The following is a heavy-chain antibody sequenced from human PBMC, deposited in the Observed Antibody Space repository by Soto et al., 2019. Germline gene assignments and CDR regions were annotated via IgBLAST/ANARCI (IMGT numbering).Heavy chain of an antibody. Sequence: QVQLVESGGGVVQPGRSLRLSCAASGFTFSSYGMHWVRQAPGKGLEWVAVISYDGSNKYYADSVKGRFTISRDNSKNTLYLQMNSLRAEDTAVYYCAKDFGIHYYYYGMDVWGQGTTVTVSS. D-gene: IGHD3-3*01. CDR3: AKDFGIHYYYYGMDV. CDR2: ISYDGSNK. V-gene: IGHV3-30*18. CDR1: GFTFSSYG. J-gene: IGHJ6*02.